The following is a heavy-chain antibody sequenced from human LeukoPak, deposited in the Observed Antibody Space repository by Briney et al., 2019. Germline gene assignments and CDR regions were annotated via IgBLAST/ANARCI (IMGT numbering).Heavy chain of an antibody. D-gene: IGHD5/OR15-5a*01. CDR2: VWCDGSNK. Sequence: GGSLRLSCAASGFIFSNYGMHWVRQAPGKGLEWVAVVWCDGSNKYYADSVKGRFTISRDNSKNMLYLQMNSLRAEDTAVYYCARDPSLRVTLDYWGQGTLVTVSS. V-gene: IGHV3-33*01. J-gene: IGHJ4*02. CDR3: ARDPSLRVTLDY. CDR1: GFIFSNYG.